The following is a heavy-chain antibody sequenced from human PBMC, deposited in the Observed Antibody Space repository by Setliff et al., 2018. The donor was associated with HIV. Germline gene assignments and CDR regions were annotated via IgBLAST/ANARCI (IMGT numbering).Heavy chain of an antibody. CDR3: ARARNKWGTFDY. J-gene: IGHJ4*01. CDR2: IIPIFGTV. D-gene: IGHD1-26*01. CDR1: GGSFSSYS. V-gene: IGHV1-69*13. Sequence: GSSVKVSCKASGGSFSSYSISWVRQAPGQGLEWMGGIIPIFGTVNYAQRFQGRVTISAYGSTSSAYMELNSLRSEDTAVYYCARARNKWGTFDYWGQGTLVTVSS.